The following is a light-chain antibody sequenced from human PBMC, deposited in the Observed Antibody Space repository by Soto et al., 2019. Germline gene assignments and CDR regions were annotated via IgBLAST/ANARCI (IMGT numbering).Light chain of an antibody. Sequence: EIVLTQSPGTLSLSPGERATLSCRASQSVSRYLGWYQQKPGQAPRLLIYAASNRATGIPDRFSGSGSGTDFTLTISRLEPEDFAVYYCQHYSSSPTTFGQGTKVDI. CDR1: QSVSRY. CDR2: AAS. J-gene: IGKJ1*01. CDR3: QHYSSSPTT. V-gene: IGKV3-20*01.